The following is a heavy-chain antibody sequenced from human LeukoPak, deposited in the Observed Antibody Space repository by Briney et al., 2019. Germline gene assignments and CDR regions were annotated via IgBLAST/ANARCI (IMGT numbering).Heavy chain of an antibody. V-gene: IGHV3-23*01. CDR2: VSGNGGST. J-gene: IGHJ4*02. CDR3: AKDRGRYFDWLYDF. D-gene: IGHD3-9*01. Sequence: PGGSLRLSCAASGFTFSSYAMTWVRLAPGKGLEWASGVSGNGGSTYYADSVKGRFTISRDNSKNTLYLLMNSLRAEDTAAYYCAKDRGRYFDWLYDFWGQGTLVTVSS. CDR1: GFTFSSYA.